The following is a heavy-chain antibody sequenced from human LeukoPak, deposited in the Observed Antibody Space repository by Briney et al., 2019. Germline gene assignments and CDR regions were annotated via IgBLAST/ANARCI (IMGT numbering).Heavy chain of an antibody. Sequence: PGGSLRLSCAASGFTFSSYAMHWVRQAPGKGLEWVAVISYDGSNKYYADSVKGRFTISRDNSKNTLYLQMNSLRAEDTAVYYCAKDLGYYDSSGYSPFDYWGQGTLVTVSS. V-gene: IGHV3-30-3*01. J-gene: IGHJ4*02. CDR2: ISYDGSNK. D-gene: IGHD3-22*01. CDR1: GFTFSSYA. CDR3: AKDLGYYDSSGYSPFDY.